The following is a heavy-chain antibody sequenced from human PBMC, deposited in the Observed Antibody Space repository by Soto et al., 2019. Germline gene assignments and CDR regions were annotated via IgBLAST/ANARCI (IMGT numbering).Heavy chain of an antibody. CDR1: GAPFSGYY. J-gene: IGHJ4*02. CDR3: ARGREIFGAVTPFEY. V-gene: IGHV4-34*01. CDR2: INHTGST. Sequence: SETLSLTCAVYGAPFSGYYWSWSRQPPGKGLEWIGEINHTGSTKYNPSLKSRVTISLDTSKNQFSLSLRSVTAADTAVYYCARGREIFGAVTPFEYWGQGTQVTVSS. D-gene: IGHD3-3*01.